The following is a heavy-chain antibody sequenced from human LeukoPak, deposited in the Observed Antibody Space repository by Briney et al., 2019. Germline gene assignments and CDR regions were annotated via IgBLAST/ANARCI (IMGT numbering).Heavy chain of an antibody. CDR3: ARGEWELPFDY. D-gene: IGHD1-26*01. CDR1: GGSISSYY. Sequence: SETLSLTCTVSGGSISSYYWSWIRQPPGKGLEWIGSIYYSGSTYYNPSLKSRVTISVDTSKNQFSLKLSSVTAADTAVYYCARGEWELPFDYWGQGTLVTVSS. CDR2: IYYSGST. V-gene: IGHV4-59*12. J-gene: IGHJ4*02.